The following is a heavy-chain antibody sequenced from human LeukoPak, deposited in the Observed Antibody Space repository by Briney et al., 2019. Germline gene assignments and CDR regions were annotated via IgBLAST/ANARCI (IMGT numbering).Heavy chain of an antibody. J-gene: IGHJ4*02. V-gene: IGHV3-11*01. D-gene: IGHD6-13*01. CDR2: ISSSGSTI. CDR3: AREDSSSSSDY. CDR1: GFTFSDYY. Sequence: AGGSLRLSCAASGFTFSDYYMSWIRQAQGKGLEWVSYISSSGSTIYYADSVKGRFIISRDNAKNSMYLQMNSPRVEDTAVYYCAREDSSSSSDYWGQGTLVTVSS.